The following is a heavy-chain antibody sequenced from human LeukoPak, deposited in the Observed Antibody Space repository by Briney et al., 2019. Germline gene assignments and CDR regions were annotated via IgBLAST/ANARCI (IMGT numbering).Heavy chain of an antibody. J-gene: IGHJ4*02. CDR1: EFTFSSYA. CDR2: IRFDGSNK. D-gene: IGHD5-18*01. V-gene: IGHV3-30*02. CDR3: AKDRIQLWLHGAGYFDH. Sequence: GGSLRLSCAASEFTFSSYAMSWVRQAPGKGLEWVAFIRFDGSNKYYADSVRGRLTIFRDSSKNTLFLQMNRLRPEDTAVYHCAKDRIQLWLHGAGYFDHWGQGTLVTVSS.